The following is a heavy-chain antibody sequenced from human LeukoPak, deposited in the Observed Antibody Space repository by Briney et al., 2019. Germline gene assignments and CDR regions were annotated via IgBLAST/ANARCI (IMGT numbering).Heavy chain of an antibody. CDR1: GFRFSDDA. Sequence: GGPLRLSCAASGFRFSDDAMGWVRQAPGKGLEWVSSIGDSTGSAYYADSVKGRFTISRDNSKNTLYLQMNSLRAEDTAVYYCANINYELLSSFDYWGQRTLVTVSS. CDR2: IGDSTGSA. V-gene: IGHV3-23*01. D-gene: IGHD2/OR15-2a*01. J-gene: IGHJ4*02. CDR3: ANINYELLSSFDY.